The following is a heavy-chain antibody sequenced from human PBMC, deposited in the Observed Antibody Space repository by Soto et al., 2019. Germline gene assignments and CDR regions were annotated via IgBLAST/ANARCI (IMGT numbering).Heavy chain of an antibody. Sequence: ESGGGVVQPGRSLRLSCAASGFTFSSYGMHWVRQAPGKGLEWVAVISYDGSNKYYADSVKGRFTISRDNSKNTLYLQMNSLRAEDTAVYYCAKDPFGGAFDIWGQGTMVTVSS. CDR3: AKDPFGGAFDI. CDR1: GFTFSSYG. CDR2: ISYDGSNK. V-gene: IGHV3-30*18. D-gene: IGHD3-16*01. J-gene: IGHJ3*02.